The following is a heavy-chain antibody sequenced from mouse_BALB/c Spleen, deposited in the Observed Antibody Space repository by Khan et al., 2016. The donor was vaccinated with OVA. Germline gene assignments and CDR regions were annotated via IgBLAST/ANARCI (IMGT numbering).Heavy chain of an antibody. CDR1: GYSFTGYY. CDR2: ISCYNGST. CDR3: ARGDDYGSSSFAY. D-gene: IGHD1-1*01. Sequence: LVKTGASVKISCKASGYSFTGYYMHWVKQSHGKSLEWIGYISCYNGSTTYNQKFKGKATFTVDTSSSTVYMQFNSLTSEDSAVYYGARGDDYGSSSFAYWGQGTLVTVSA. V-gene: IGHV1S34*01. J-gene: IGHJ3*01.